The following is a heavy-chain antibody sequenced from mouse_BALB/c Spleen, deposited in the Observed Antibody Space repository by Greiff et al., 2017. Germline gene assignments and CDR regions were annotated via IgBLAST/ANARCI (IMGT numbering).Heavy chain of an antibody. Sequence: EESGPGLVKPSQSLSLTCSVTGYSITSGYYWNWIRQFPGNKLEWMGYISYDGSNNYNPSLKNRISITRDTSKNQFFLKLNSVTTEDTATYYCAREGTATAYWGQGTLVTVSA. J-gene: IGHJ3*01. CDR3: AREGTATAY. D-gene: IGHD1-2*01. CDR2: ISYDGSN. V-gene: IGHV3-6*02. CDR1: GYSITSGYY.